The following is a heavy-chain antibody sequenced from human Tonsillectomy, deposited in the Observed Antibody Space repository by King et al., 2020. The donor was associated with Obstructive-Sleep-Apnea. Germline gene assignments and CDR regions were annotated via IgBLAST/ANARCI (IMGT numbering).Heavy chain of an antibody. J-gene: IGHJ5*02. CDR1: GFTFSKAW. CDR2: IKSKSDGGTT. Sequence: QLVQSGGGLVKPGGSLRLSCAASGFTFSKAWMSWVRQAPGKGLEWVGRIKSKSDGGTTDYVASVKGRFIISRDDSKNTLYVQMNSLKSEDTAVYYCTTDELYKSGGNWFDPWGQGTLVTVSS. V-gene: IGHV3-15*01. D-gene: IGHD6-25*01. CDR3: TTDELYKSGGNWFDP.